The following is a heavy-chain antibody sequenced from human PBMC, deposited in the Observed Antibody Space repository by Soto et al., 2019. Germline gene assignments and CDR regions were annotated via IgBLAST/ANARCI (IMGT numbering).Heavy chain of an antibody. CDR3: ARATDYYYYYYMDV. CDR1: GFTFSSHS. Sequence: PGGSLRLSCAASGFTFSSHSMNWVRQAPGKGLEWVSSISSSSSYIYYADSVKGRFTISRDNAKNSLYLQMSSLRAEDTAVYYCARATDYYYYYYMDVWGKGTTVTVSS. V-gene: IGHV3-21*01. CDR2: ISSSSSYI. J-gene: IGHJ6*03.